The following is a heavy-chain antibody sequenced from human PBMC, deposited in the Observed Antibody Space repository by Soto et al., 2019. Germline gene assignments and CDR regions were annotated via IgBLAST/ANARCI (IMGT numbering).Heavy chain of an antibody. J-gene: IGHJ6*03. D-gene: IGHD1-7*01. CDR3: ASDDNWNSSGDHSYSMDV. Sequence: PGGSLRLSCAASGFTFSSYAMSWVRQAPGKGLEWVSAISGSGGSTYYADSVKGRFTISRDNSKNTLYLQMNSLRAEDTAVYYCASDDNWNSSGDHSYSMDVWGKGPTVTVSS. CDR1: GFTFSSYA. CDR2: ISGSGGST. V-gene: IGHV3-23*01.